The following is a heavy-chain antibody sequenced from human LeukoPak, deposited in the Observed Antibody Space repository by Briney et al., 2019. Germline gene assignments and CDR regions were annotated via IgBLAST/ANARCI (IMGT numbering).Heavy chain of an antibody. CDR2: ISSSSTTI. CDR3: AREAGYIDY. D-gene: IGHD6-13*01. V-gene: IGHV3-48*01. Sequence: GGSRRLSCAASGFTFSSYSMNWVRQAPGKGLEWVAYISSSSTTIYYADSVKGRFTISRDNAKNSLYLQMNSLRAEDTAVYYCAREAGYIDYWGQGTLVTVSS. J-gene: IGHJ4*02. CDR1: GFTFSSYS.